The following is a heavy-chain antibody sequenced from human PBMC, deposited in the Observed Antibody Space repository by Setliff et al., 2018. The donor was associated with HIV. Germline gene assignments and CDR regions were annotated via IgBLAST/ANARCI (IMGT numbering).Heavy chain of an antibody. CDR1: GDSVSSASYY. D-gene: IGHD6-6*01. J-gene: IGHJ6*03. CDR3: ASEAWTSYRSSSGYYYYYMDV. V-gene: IGHV4-61*01. Sequence: TLSLTCTVSGDSVSSASYYWSWIRQPPGKGLEWIGYIYYSGTTKYNPSLKSRVTISVDTSKNQFSLKLSSVTAADTAVYYCASEAWTSYRSSSGYYYYYMDVWVKGTTVTVSS. CDR2: IYYSGTT.